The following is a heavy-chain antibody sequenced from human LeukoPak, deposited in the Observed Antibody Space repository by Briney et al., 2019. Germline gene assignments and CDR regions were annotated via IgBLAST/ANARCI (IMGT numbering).Heavy chain of an antibody. CDR3: ARLLSGRYYYYGMDV. CDR2: IYYSGST. CDR1: GGSISSYY. J-gene: IGHJ6*02. V-gene: IGHV4-59*08. D-gene: IGHD3-10*01. Sequence: SETLSLTCTVSGGSISSYYWSWIRQPPGKGLEWIGYIYYSGSTNYNPSLKSRVTISVDTSKNQFSLKLSSVAAADTAVYYCARLLSGRYYYYGMDVWGQGTTVTVSS.